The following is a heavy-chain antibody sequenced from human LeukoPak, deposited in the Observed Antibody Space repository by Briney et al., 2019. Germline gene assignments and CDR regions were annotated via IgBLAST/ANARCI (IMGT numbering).Heavy chain of an antibody. CDR3: AKDRPNFHENSGHYYRRDGDS. Sequence: QPGGSLRLSCAASGFTFSSYAMSWVRQAPGKGLEWVSAISGSGGSTYYADSVKGRFTISRDNSKNTLYLQMNSLRAEDTAVYYCAKDRPNFHENSGHYYRRDGDSWGQGTLVTVSS. J-gene: IGHJ5*01. CDR1: GFTFSSYA. CDR2: ISGSGGST. V-gene: IGHV3-23*01. D-gene: IGHD3-22*01.